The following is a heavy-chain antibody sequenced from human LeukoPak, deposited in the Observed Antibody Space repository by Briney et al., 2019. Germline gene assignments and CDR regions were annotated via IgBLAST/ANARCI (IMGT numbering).Heavy chain of an antibody. CDR3: ARHRTYFDILRRSSTQFYFDF. J-gene: IGHJ4*02. CDR2: VYYSGSA. Sequence: PSETLSLTCNISGDSMSSNIYYWGWIRQSPGKGLEWIGSVYYSGSAYYNPSLKSRVTISVDTSRTQFSLRVTSVTAADTAIYYCARHRTYFDILRRSSTQFYFDFWSQGTLVAVSS. D-gene: IGHD3-9*01. V-gene: IGHV4-39*01. CDR1: GDSMSSNIYY.